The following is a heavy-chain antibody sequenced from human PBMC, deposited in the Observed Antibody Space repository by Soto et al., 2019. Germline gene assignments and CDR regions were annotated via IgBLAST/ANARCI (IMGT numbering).Heavy chain of an antibody. CDR3: ARVREGQMATLYYFDY. D-gene: IGHD5-12*01. CDR2: IYYSGST. J-gene: IGHJ4*02. CDR1: GGSISSYY. Sequence: SETLSLTCTVSGGSISSYYWSWIRQPPGKGLEWIGYIYYSGSTNYNPSLKSRVTISVDTSKNQFSLKLSSVTAADTAVYYCARVREGQMATLYYFDYWGQGTLVTVS. V-gene: IGHV4-59*01.